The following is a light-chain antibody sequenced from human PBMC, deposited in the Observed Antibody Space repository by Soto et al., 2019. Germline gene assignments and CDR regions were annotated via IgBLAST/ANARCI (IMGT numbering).Light chain of an antibody. J-gene: IGKJ1*01. V-gene: IGKV3-20*01. Sequence: EIVLTQSPGTLSLSPGERATLSCTASQSVSSSYLAWYQQKPGQAPRLLIYGASSMATGIPDRFSGSGSGTDFTLTISRLEPEAFAVYYCQQYTTFGQGTKVDIK. CDR3: QQYTT. CDR2: GAS. CDR1: QSVSSSY.